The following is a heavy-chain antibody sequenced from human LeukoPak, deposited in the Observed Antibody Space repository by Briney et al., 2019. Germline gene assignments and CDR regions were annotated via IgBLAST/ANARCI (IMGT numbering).Heavy chain of an antibody. V-gene: IGHV4-30-2*01. CDR3: ARDVYGGNSGYYYGMDV. CDR1: GGSISSGGYS. CDR2: IYHSGST. D-gene: IGHD4-23*01. J-gene: IGHJ6*02. Sequence: PSETLSLTCAVSGGSISSGGYSWSWIRQPPGKGLEWIGYIYHSGSTYYNPSLKSRVTISVDRSKNQFSLKLSSVTAADTAVYYCARDVYGGNSGYYYGMDVWGQGTTVTVSS.